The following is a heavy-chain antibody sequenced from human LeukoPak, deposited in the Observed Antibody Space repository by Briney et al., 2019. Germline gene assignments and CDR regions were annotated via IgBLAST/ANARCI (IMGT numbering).Heavy chain of an antibody. CDR1: GFTFSSYS. CDR3: ASLKYYDILTGYYGDY. Sequence: GGSLRLSCVASGFTFSSYSMNWVRQAPGKGLEWVSSISSSSSYIYYADSVKGRFTISRDNAKNSLYLQMNSLRAKDTAVYYCASLKYYDILTGYYGDYWGQGTLVTVSS. CDR2: ISSSSSYI. J-gene: IGHJ4*02. D-gene: IGHD3-9*01. V-gene: IGHV3-21*01.